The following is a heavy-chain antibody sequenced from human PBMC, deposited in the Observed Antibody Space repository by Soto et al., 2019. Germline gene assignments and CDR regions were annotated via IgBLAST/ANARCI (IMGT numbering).Heavy chain of an antibody. D-gene: IGHD3-10*01. CDR2: IIPIFGTA. J-gene: IGHJ5*01. CDR3: ATDTSMFRGHIADTPWFDS. V-gene: IGHV1-69*18. Sequence: QVPLVQSGAEVKKPGSSVKVSCKASGGTLSSFAFTWVRQARGQGLEWMGRIIPIFGTANYAQQFQGRVTITADESTGTVYMDLRSLRSEDTAMYYCATDTSMFRGHIADTPWFDSWGQGTLVTVSS. CDR1: GGTLSSFA.